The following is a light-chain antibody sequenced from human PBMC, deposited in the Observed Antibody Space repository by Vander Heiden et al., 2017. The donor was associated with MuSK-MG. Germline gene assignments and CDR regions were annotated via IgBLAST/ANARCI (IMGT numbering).Light chain of an antibody. V-gene: IGLV2-11*01. J-gene: IGLJ2*01. Sequence: QSALTQPRSVSGSPGQSVTLPCTGTSSDVGGYNYVSWCQQHPGKAPKLVIYDVSKRPSGVPDRFSGSKSGNTASLTISGLQAEDEADYYCCSYAGSYTFVVFGGGTKLTVL. CDR2: DVS. CDR3: CSYAGSYTFVV. CDR1: SSDVGGYNY.